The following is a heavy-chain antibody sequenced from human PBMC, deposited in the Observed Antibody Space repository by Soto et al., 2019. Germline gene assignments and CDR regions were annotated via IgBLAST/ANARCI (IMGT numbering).Heavy chain of an antibody. Sequence: QVQLQESGPGLVKPSQTLSLTCTVSGGSINSGDYYWSWVRQVPGKDLEWIGFISYSGNTHYNPSLESRFTISTDTSKNQFSLRLNSMTAADSAVYYCAREVSPNSRGWYTVLVRWFDPWGQGTLVTVSS. J-gene: IGHJ5*02. CDR3: AREVSPNSRGWYTVLVRWFDP. V-gene: IGHV4-31*03. D-gene: IGHD6-19*01. CDR2: ISYSGNT. CDR1: GGSINSGDYY.